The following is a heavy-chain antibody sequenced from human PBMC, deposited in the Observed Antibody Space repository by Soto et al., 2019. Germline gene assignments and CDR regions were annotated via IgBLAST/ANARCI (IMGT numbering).Heavy chain of an antibody. V-gene: IGHV4-59*01. J-gene: IGHJ4*02. CDR1: GGSISSYY. D-gene: IGHD2-8*01. CDR3: ARGGLYCTNGVCSTAPFDY. Sequence: SETLSLTCTVSGGSISSYYWSWIRQPPGKGLEWIGYIYYGGSTNYNPSLKSRVTISVDTSKNQFSLKLSSVTAADTAVYYCARGGLYCTNGVCSTAPFDYWGQGTLVTVSS. CDR2: IYYGGST.